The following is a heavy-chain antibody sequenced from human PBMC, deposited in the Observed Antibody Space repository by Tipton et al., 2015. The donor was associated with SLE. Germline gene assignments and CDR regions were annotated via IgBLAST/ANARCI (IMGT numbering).Heavy chain of an antibody. V-gene: IGHV4-59*12. D-gene: IGHD2-8*01. CDR2: ISYGGGT. Sequence: TLSLTCTVSGGSISSYYWSWIRQPPGKGLDWIGYISYGGGTNYNPSLKSRVTISVDMAKNQFSLKLTSVTAADTAVYYCAREEGQWDAFDIWGQGTVVTVSS. CDR1: GGSISSYY. J-gene: IGHJ3*02. CDR3: AREEGQWDAFDI.